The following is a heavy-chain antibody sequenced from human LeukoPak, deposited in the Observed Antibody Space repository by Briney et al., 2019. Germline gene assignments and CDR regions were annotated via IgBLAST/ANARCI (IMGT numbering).Heavy chain of an antibody. D-gene: IGHD1-26*01. CDR1: GGSISSDGNS. V-gene: IGHV4-30-2*01. CDR3: ASTSSGDYFNL. CDR2: IYHSVST. Sequence: SQTLSLTCAVSGGSISSDGNSCSCIRQPPGKGLESIGYIYHSVSTYYNPSLNSPATISIHTTKNHFSLNLSSVTTADTSVYYCASTSSGDYFNLWPQETLVSVFS. J-gene: IGHJ4*02.